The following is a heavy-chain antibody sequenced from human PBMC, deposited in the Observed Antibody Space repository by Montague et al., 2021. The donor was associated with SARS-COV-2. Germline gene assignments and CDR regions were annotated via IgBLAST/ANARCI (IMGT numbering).Heavy chain of an antibody. CDR2: INHSGIT. Sequence: SETLSLTCAVYGGSFSGYYWSRIRQPPGKGLEWIGEINHSGITNXNPSLKSRVTISVDTSKNQFSLKLTSVTAADPAVYYCARARITMVRGVRNRGSNWFDPWGQGTLVTVSS. J-gene: IGHJ5*02. CDR1: GGSFSGYY. D-gene: IGHD3-10*01. CDR3: ARARITMVRGVRNRGSNWFDP. V-gene: IGHV4-34*01.